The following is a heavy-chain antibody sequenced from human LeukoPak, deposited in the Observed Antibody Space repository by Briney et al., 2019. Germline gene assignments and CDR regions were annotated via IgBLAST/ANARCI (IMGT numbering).Heavy chain of an antibody. J-gene: IGHJ4*02. CDR2: ISSSSSYI. D-gene: IGHD3-16*01. Sequence: PGGSLRLSCAASGFTFSSYSMNWVRQAPGKGLEWVSSISSSSSYIYYADSVKGRFTISRDNAKNSLYLQMNSLRAEDTAVYYCARRPYVGHWFDYWGQGTLVTVSS. V-gene: IGHV3-21*01. CDR1: GFTFSSYS. CDR3: ARRPYVGHWFDY.